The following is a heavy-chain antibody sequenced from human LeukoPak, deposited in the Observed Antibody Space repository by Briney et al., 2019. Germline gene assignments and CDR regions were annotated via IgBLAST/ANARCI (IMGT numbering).Heavy chain of an antibody. D-gene: IGHD4-17*01. CDR3: ARDGGSYSDIAEYFQH. J-gene: IGHJ1*01. CDR1: GGSVSSGPYY. CDR2: IYHSGNT. Sequence: PSETLSLTCTVSGGSVSSGPYYWSWIRQPPGKGLEWIGYIYHSGNTNYNPSLKSRVTISVDRSKNQFSLKLSPVTAADTAVYYCARDGGSYSDIAEYFQHWGQGTLVTVSS. V-gene: IGHV4-61*01.